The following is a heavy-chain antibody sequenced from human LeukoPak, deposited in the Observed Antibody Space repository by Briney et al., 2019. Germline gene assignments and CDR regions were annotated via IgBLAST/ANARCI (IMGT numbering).Heavy chain of an antibody. D-gene: IGHD5/OR15-5a*01. CDR1: DDYISRRGYY. V-gene: IGHV4-31*03. CDR3: ANSLPTVSTRNYFDY. CDR2: IYYNGRSGNT. Sequence: SETLSLTCSVSDDYISRRGYYWSWIRPRPGMGLDWMGYIYYNGRSGNTYYNLALKSRVTMSIDTGEKHFSLRLTSVTAADTAVYYCANSLPTVSTRNYFDYWGQGTLVIVSS. J-gene: IGHJ4*02.